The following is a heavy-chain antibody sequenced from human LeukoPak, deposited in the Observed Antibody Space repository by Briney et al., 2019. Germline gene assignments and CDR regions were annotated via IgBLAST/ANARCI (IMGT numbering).Heavy chain of an antibody. V-gene: IGHV1-2*02. CDR2: INPNSGGT. Sequence: ASVKVSCKASGYTFTGYYMHWMRQAPGQGLEWMGWINPNSGGTNYAQKFQGRVTMTRDTSISTAYMELSRLRSDDTAVYYWARGRSSWYLPVDYWGQGTLVTVSS. CDR1: GYTFTGYY. CDR3: ARGRSSWYLPVDY. J-gene: IGHJ4*02. D-gene: IGHD6-13*01.